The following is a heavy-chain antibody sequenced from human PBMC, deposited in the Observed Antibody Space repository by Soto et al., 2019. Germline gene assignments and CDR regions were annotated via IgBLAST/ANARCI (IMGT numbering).Heavy chain of an antibody. CDR1: GYTFTSYD. Sequence: QVQLVQSGAEVKKPGASVKVSCKASGYTFTSYDINWVRQATGQGLEWMGWMNPNSGNTGYAQKFQGRVTMTRNTSISTAYMELSSVRSEDTAVYYCARETFYDSSGYGGDAFDIWGQGTMVTVSS. D-gene: IGHD3-22*01. V-gene: IGHV1-8*01. CDR2: MNPNSGNT. CDR3: ARETFYDSSGYGGDAFDI. J-gene: IGHJ3*02.